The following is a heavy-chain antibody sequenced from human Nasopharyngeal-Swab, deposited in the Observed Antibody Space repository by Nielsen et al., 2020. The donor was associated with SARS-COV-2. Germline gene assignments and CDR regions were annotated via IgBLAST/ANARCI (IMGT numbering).Heavy chain of an antibody. J-gene: IGHJ4*02. CDR3: ARDQRPQDYYDSSARSIDY. CDR1: GYTFTSYY. D-gene: IGHD3-22*01. Sequence: ASVKVSCKASGYTFTSYYMHWVRQAPGQGLEWMGIINPSGGSTSYAQKFQGRVTMTRDTSTSTVYMELSSLRSEDTAVYHCARDQRPQDYYDSSARSIDYWGQGTLVTVSS. V-gene: IGHV1-46*01. CDR2: INPSGGST.